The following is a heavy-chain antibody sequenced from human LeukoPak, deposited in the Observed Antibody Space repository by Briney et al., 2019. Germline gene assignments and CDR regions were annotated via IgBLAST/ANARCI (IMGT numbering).Heavy chain of an antibody. Sequence: GGSLRLSCAASGFIVNSYAMRWVRHAPGKGLAWVSLIYSDGVTQYADSVQGRFPISRDNSQNTLYLQMNSLRDEDTAVYFCARDRAEGKTWVEFDPWGQGTLVTVSS. CDR2: IYSDGVT. V-gene: IGHV3-66*02. J-gene: IGHJ5*02. CDR1: GFIVNSYA. CDR3: ARDRAEGKTWVEFDP.